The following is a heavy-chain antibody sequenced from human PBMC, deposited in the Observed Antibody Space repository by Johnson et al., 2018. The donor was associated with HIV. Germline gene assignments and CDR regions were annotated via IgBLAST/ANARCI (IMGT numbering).Heavy chain of an antibody. CDR3: AIIWKHTFDI. CDR2: IRSDGTNK. J-gene: IGHJ3*02. D-gene: IGHD2-21*01. V-gene: IGHV3-30*02. Sequence: QVQLVESGGGVVQPGGSLRLSCAAFGFTFSTYGIHWVRQAPGKGLEWVAFIRSDGTNKYYADFVKGRFSISRDNSKNTLYLQMNSLRAEDTAVYYCAIIWKHTFDIWGQGTMVTVSS. CDR1: GFTFSTYG.